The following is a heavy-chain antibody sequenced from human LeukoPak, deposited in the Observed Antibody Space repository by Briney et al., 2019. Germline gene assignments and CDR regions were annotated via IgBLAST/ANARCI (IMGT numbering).Heavy chain of an antibody. J-gene: IGHJ4*02. Sequence: PGGSLRLSCAASGFTFSSYGMHWIRQAPGKGLEWVAFIRYDGSNKYYADSVKGRFTISRDNSKNTLYLQMNSLRAEDTAVYYCAKDPYDCSSTSCYSFWGQGTLVTVSS. D-gene: IGHD2-2*01. CDR1: GFTFSSYG. CDR2: IRYDGSNK. CDR3: AKDPYDCSSTSCYSF. V-gene: IGHV3-30*02.